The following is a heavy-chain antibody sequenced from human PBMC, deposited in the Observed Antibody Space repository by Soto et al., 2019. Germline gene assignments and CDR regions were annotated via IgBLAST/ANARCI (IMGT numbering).Heavy chain of an antibody. D-gene: IGHD2-15*01. CDR3: TTSGRRWPDSFDI. CDR2: VTPDGRS. V-gene: IGHV4-34*01. CDR1: GGSFNSYC. Sequence: QVQLQQWGAGLLKPSETLSLTCTVYGGSFNSYCWNWVRQPPGKGLEWIGEVTPDGRSNYNPSLKSRVTISKDTSKNQFSLEVTSVTAADTAVYYCTTSGRRWPDSFDIWGQGAMVTVSS. J-gene: IGHJ3*02.